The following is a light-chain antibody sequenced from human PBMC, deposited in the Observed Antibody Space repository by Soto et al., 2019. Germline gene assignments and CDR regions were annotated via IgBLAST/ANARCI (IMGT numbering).Light chain of an antibody. J-gene: IGKJ4*01. CDR2: AAS. V-gene: IGKV1-6*01. Sequence: IHLTQSPSSLSASVGDRVTISCRASQGIGNDLGWYQQKPGKAPRLLIYAASSLESGVPSRFSGSGSGTDFTLTISSLQPEDFATYYCLQDYNYPLTFGGGTKVDIK. CDR1: QGIGND. CDR3: LQDYNYPLT.